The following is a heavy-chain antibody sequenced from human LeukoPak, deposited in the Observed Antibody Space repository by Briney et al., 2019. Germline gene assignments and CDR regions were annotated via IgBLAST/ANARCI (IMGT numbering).Heavy chain of an antibody. V-gene: IGHV1-2*02. CDR1: GYTFTGYY. J-gene: IGHJ4*02. CDR2: INPNSGGT. CDR3: ARETRVGYCSSTSCSYFDY. D-gene: IGHD2-2*01. Sequence: GASVKVSCKASGYTFTGYYMHWVRQAPGQGLEWMGWINPNSGGTNYAQKFQGRVTMTRDTSISTAYMELSRLRSDDTAVYYCARETRVGYCSSTSCSYFDYWGQGTLVTVSS.